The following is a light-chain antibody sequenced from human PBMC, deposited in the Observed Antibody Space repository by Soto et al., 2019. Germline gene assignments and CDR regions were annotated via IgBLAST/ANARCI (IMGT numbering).Light chain of an antibody. CDR2: GAS. J-gene: IGKJ5*01. Sequence: EILFTQSPATLSLSPGERAPPSCRATQSVSSYLAWYQQKPGQVPSLLIFGASTRATGIPARFSGSGSGTEFTLTISSLQSEDFAVYYCQQYNNWPITFGQGTRLEIK. CDR1: QSVSSY. V-gene: IGKV3-15*01. CDR3: QQYNNWPIT.